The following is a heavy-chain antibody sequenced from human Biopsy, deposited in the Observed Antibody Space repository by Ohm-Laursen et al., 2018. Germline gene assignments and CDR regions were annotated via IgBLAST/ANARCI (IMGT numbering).Heavy chain of an antibody. D-gene: IGHD4-23*01. V-gene: IGHV4-59*11. Sequence: SDTLSLTCTVSGGSFTGHYWSWIRQPPGKGLEWIGHISCAAYISYNASLKSPVTISVDTSRNHFSLRLSPLTAPDTAVYYCARGSNDFGGLYFPRWGQGTLLTVSS. CDR2: ISCAAYI. CDR3: ARGSNDFGGLYFPR. J-gene: IGHJ4*02. CDR1: GGSFTGHY.